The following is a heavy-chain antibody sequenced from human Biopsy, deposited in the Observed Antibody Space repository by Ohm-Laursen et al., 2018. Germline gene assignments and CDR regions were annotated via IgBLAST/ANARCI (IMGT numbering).Heavy chain of an antibody. J-gene: IGHJ4*02. CDR2: IYYSGST. CDR3: ARTIRNYELAYFDY. D-gene: IGHD1-7*01. Sequence: SETLSLTWTVSGGSISSDYWSWIRQTPGKGLEWIGYIYYSGSTNYNPSLKTRAIISVDTSKNQFSLKMTSVNAADTAVYYCARTIRNYELAYFDYWGRGTPVTVSS. CDR1: GGSISSDY. V-gene: IGHV4-59*01.